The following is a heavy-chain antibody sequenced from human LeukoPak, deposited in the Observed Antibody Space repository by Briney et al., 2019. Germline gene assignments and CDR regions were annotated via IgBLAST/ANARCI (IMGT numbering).Heavy chain of an antibody. V-gene: IGHV4-59*01. Sequence: PSETLSLTCTVSGGFISNYYWSWIRQPPGKGLEWIGYIYYSGSTKYNPSLKSRVTISVDTSKNQFSLRLSSVTAADTAVYYRARDWGVSARPGYMDVWGKGTTVTVSS. CDR1: GGFISNYY. CDR2: IYYSGST. D-gene: IGHD6-6*01. CDR3: ARDWGVSARPGYMDV. J-gene: IGHJ6*03.